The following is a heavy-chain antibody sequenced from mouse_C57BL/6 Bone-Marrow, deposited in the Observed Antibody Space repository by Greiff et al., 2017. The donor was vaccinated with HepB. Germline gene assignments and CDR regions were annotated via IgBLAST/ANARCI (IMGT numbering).Heavy chain of an antibody. J-gene: IGHJ3*01. Sequence: EVQGVESGGGLVKPGGSLKLSCAASGFTFSSYTMSWVRQTPEKRLEWVATISGGGGNTYYPDSVKGRFTISRDNAKNTLYLQMSSLRSEDTALYYCARSYDSPSWFAYWGHGTLVTVSA. CDR1: GFTFSSYT. CDR2: ISGGGGNT. CDR3: ARSYDSPSWFAY. V-gene: IGHV5-9*01. D-gene: IGHD1-1*01.